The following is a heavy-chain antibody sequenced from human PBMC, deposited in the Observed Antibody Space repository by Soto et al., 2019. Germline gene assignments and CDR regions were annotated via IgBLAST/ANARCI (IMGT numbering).Heavy chain of an antibody. CDR3: ARGTGATSYYYYYGMGV. V-gene: IGHV4-34*01. CDR1: GGSFSGYY. J-gene: IGHJ6*02. CDR2: INHSGST. Sequence: SETLSLTCAVYGGSFSGYYWSWIRQPPGKGLEWIGEINHSGSTNYNPSLKSRVTISVDTSKNQFSLKLSSVTAADTAVYYCARGTGATSYYYYYGMGVWGQGTTVTVSS. D-gene: IGHD1-26*01.